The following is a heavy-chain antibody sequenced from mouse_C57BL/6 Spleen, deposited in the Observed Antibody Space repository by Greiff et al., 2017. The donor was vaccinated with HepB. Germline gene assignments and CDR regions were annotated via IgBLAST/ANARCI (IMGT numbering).Heavy chain of an antibody. CDR3: ARGGDYYYFDY. D-gene: IGHD1-1*01. Sequence: VQLVESGAELVRPGTSVKVSCKASGYAFTNYLIEWVKQRPGQGLEWIGVINPGSGGTNYNEKFKGKATLTADKSSSTAYMQLSSLTSEDSAVYFCARGGDYYYFDYWGQGTTLTVSS. CDR2: INPGSGGT. CDR1: GYAFTNYL. V-gene: IGHV1-54*01. J-gene: IGHJ2*01.